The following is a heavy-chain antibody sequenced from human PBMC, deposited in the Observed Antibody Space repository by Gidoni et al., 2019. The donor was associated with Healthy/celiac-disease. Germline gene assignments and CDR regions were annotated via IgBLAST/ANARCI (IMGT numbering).Heavy chain of an antibody. CDR2: INHSGST. J-gene: IGHJ3*02. V-gene: IGHV4-34*01. D-gene: IGHD3-22*01. Sequence: QVQLQQWGAGLLKPSETLSLTCAVYGGSFRGYYWSWIRQPPGKGLEWIGEINHSGSTNYNPSLKSRVTISVDTSKNQFSLKLSSVTAADTAVYYCASPNYYDSSWIYPPVAFDIWGQGTMVTVSS. CDR3: ASPNYYDSSWIYPPVAFDI. CDR1: GGSFRGYY.